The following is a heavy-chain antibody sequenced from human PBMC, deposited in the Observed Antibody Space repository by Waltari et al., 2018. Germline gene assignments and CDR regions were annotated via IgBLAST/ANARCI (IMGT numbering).Heavy chain of an antibody. CDR1: GGSISSYY. CDR3: ARDHRIGYYYYYMDV. J-gene: IGHJ6*03. CDR2: IYTSGST. Sequence: QVQLQESGPGLVKPSETLSITCTVSGGSISSYYWSWIRQPPGKGLEWIGYIYTSGSTNYNPSLKSRVTISVDTSKNQFSLKLSSVTAADTAVYYCARDHRIGYYYYYMDVWGKGTTVTVSS. V-gene: IGHV4-4*09. D-gene: IGHD1-26*01.